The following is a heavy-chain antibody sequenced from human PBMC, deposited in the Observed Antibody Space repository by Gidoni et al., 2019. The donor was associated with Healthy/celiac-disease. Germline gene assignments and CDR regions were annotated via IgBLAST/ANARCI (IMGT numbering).Heavy chain of an antibody. CDR2: SYYSGST. V-gene: IGHV4-61*01. J-gene: IGHJ4*02. D-gene: IGHD6-13*01. CDR1: GGSVSSGSYY. Sequence: QVQLQESGPGLVKPSETLSLTCTVSGGSVSSGSYYWSWIRQPPGKGLEVIGYSYYSGSTNYNPSRKSRVTISVDTSKNQFSLKLSSVTAAETAVYYCARVNRSSSKHFDYWGQGTLVTVSS. CDR3: ARVNRSSSKHFDY.